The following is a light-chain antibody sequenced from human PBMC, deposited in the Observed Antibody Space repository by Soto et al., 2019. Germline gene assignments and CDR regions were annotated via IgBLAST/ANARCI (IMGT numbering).Light chain of an antibody. CDR3: HQRASWPIS. CDR1: QSVGRF. Sequence: EIVLTQAPATLSLSPGERATLSCRASQSVGRFVAWYQQKPGQAPRLLIYETSTRATGIPVRFSGSGSGTDFSLTISGLVPEDFALDYCHQRASWPISFGGGTKVEIK. J-gene: IGKJ4*01. CDR2: ETS. V-gene: IGKV3-11*01.